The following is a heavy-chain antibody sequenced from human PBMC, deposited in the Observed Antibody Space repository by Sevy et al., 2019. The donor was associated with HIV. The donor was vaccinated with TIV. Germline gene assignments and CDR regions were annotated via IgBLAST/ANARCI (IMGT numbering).Heavy chain of an antibody. Sequence: GGSLRLSCAASGFAFKDYSMSWIRHAPGKGLEWVATLSFGCGQINYADSVKGRFTISRDNSKNSFYLQMDNLRVEDTALYYCAREGCSRPHDYWGQGTRVTVSS. CDR1: GFAFKDYS. CDR2: LSFGCGQI. D-gene: IGHD2-2*01. J-gene: IGHJ4*02. CDR3: AREGCSRPHDY. V-gene: IGHV3-23*01.